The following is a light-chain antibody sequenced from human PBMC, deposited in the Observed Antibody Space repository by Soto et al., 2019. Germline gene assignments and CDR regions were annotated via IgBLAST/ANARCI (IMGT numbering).Light chain of an antibody. J-gene: IGLJ2*01. CDR3: SSYSSSTTHVL. Sequence: QSALTQPASVSGSPGRSVTISCTGSSSDVGDFNYVSWYQRHPGRAPKLIIYDVTNRPSGVSYRFSASKSGRTASLTISGLQAEDEAGYYCSSYSSSTTHVLFGGGTKVTVL. CDR2: DVT. V-gene: IGLV2-14*03. CDR1: SSDVGDFNY.